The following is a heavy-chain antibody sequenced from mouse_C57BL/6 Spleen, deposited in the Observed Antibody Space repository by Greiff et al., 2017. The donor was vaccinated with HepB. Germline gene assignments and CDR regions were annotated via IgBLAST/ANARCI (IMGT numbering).Heavy chain of an antibody. CDR3: ASLITTARGWYFDV. J-gene: IGHJ1*03. D-gene: IGHD1-2*01. V-gene: IGHV1-72*01. CDR1: GYTFTSYW. Sequence: VQLQQSGAELVKPGASVKLSCKASGYTFTSYWMHWVKQRPGRGLEWIGRIDPNSGGTKYNEKFKSKATLTVDKPSSTAYMQLSSLTSEDSAVYYCASLITTARGWYFDVWGTGTTVTVSS. CDR2: IDPNSGGT.